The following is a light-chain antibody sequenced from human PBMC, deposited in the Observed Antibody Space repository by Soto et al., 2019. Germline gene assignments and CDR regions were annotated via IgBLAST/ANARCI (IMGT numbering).Light chain of an antibody. J-gene: IGLJ7*01. V-gene: IGLV8-61*01. Sequence: QTVVTQEPSFSVSPGRTVTLTCGLNSGSVSTSYYPSWYQQTPGQAPRTLIHNTNTRSSGVPDRLSGSILGNEAALTITGAQADVGSDYYCVLNLGSGMPVFGGGTQLTVL. CDR1: SGSVSTSYY. CDR2: NTN. CDR3: VLNLGSGMPV.